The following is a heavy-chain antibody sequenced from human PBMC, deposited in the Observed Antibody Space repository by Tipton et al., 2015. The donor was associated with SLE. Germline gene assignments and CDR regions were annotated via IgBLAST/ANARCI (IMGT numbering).Heavy chain of an antibody. CDR2: ISAYNGNT. CDR3: AREAYYDFWSGYYDAFDI. J-gene: IGHJ3*02. D-gene: IGHD3-3*01. CDR1: GYTFTSYG. Sequence: QSGAEVKKPGASVKVSCKASGYTFTSYGISWVRQAPGQGLEWMGWISAYNGNTNYAQKLQGRVTMTTDTSTSTAYMELRSLRSDDTAVYYCAREAYYDFWSGYYDAFDIWGQGTMVTVSS. V-gene: IGHV1-18*01.